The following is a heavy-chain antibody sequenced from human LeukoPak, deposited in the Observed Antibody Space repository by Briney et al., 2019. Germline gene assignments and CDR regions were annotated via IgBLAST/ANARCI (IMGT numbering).Heavy chain of an antibody. V-gene: IGHV3-11*04. CDR1: GFTFSDYY. J-gene: IGHJ3*02. D-gene: IGHD5-18*01. CDR2: ISSSGSTI. Sequence: SGGSLRLSCAASGFTFSDYYMSWIRQAPGKGLEWVSYISSSGSTIYYADSVKGRFTISRDNAKNSLYLQMNSLRAEDTAVYYCARVKVGGYSYVVDAFDIWGQGTMVTVSS. CDR3: ARVKVGGYSYVVDAFDI.